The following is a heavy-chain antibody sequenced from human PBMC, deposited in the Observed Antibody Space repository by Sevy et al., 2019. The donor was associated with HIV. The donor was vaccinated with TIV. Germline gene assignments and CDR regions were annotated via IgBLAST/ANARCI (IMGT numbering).Heavy chain of an antibody. CDR2: IKQDGSEK. Sequence: GGSLRLSCAASGFTFSSYWMSWVRQAPGKGLEWVANIKQDGSEKYYVDSVKGRFTISRDNAKNSLYLQMHSLRAEDTAVYYCTRGGNYYGSSGYYYQMDYWGQGTLVTVSS. D-gene: IGHD3-22*01. CDR3: TRGGNYYGSSGYYYQMDY. J-gene: IGHJ4*02. CDR1: GFTFSSYW. V-gene: IGHV3-7*01.